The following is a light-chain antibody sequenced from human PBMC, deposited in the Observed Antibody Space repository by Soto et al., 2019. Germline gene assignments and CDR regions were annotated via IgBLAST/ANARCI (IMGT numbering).Light chain of an antibody. V-gene: IGKV1-6*01. CDR3: QQYSTYTPRT. CDR1: QGIRND. CDR2: AAS. J-gene: IGKJ1*01. Sequence: AIQMTQSPSSLSASVGDRVTITCRASQGIRNDLGWYQQKPGKAPKLLIYAASSLQSGVPSRFSGSGSGTDFTLTISSLQPEDFASYYCQQYSTYTPRTFGQGTQVDIX.